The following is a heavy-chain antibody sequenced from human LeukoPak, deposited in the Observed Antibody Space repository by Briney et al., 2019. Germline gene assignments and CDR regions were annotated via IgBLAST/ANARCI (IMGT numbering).Heavy chain of an antibody. V-gene: IGHV4-34*01. J-gene: IGHJ4*02. Sequence: SETLSLTCAVYGGSFSGYYWSWIRQPPGKGLEWIGEINHSGSTNYNPSLKSRVTISVDTSNNQFSLKLSSVTAADTAVYYCASGRYYFDYWGQGTLVTVSS. CDR2: INHSGST. CDR1: GGSFSGYY. CDR3: ASGRYYFDY.